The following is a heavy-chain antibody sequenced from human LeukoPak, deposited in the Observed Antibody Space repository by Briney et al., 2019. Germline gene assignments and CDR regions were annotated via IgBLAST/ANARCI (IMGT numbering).Heavy chain of an antibody. D-gene: IGHD6-19*01. CDR2: IRSKANSYAT. CDR1: GFTFSGSG. CDR3: TRPGDGVSGWSGWFDP. J-gene: IGHJ5*02. V-gene: IGHV3-73*01. Sequence: PGGSLRLSCAAYGFTFSGSGMHWGRQASGKGLEWVGRIRSKANSYATAYAASVKGRFTISRDDSKNTAYLQMNSLKTEDTAVYYCTRPGDGVSGWSGWFDPWGQGPLVTVSS.